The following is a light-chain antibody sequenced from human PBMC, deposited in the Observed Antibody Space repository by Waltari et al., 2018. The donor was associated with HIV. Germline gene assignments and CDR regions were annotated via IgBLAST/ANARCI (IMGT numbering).Light chain of an antibody. CDR2: GTS. J-gene: IGLJ2*01. CDR1: SSNIGAGYD. Sequence: QSVLTQPPSVSGAPGQRVTISCTGSSSNIGAGYDVHWYPQLPGTAPKLLILGTSTRPSVVPDLFSGSKSCTSASLAITGLQAEDEADYYCQSYDSRLSGFVIFGGGSKLTVL. CDR3: QSYDSRLSGFVI. V-gene: IGLV1-40*01.